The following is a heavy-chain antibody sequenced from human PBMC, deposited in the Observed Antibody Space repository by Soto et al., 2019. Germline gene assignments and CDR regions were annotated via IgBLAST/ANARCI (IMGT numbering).Heavy chain of an antibody. Sequence: QVQLVQSGAEVKKPGASVTVSCKASGYTFTSYYIHWVRQAPGQGLEWMGIINPSGGSTSYAQKFQGRVTMTRDTSTSTVYMEVSGLRSEDTAVYYCARDQEPSTLYYDYYYIEFWGKGTTVTVSS. J-gene: IGHJ6*03. V-gene: IGHV1-46*03. CDR1: GYTFTSYY. CDR2: INPSGGST. CDR3: ARDQEPSTLYYDYYYIEF.